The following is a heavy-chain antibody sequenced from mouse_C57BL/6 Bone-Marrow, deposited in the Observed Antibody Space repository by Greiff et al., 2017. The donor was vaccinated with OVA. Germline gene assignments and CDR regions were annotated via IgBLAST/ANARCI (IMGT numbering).Heavy chain of an antibody. CDR2: IYPGDGDT. J-gene: IGHJ4*01. CDR3: AREEGYYRRAMDY. CDR1: GYAFSSSW. D-gene: IGHD2-3*01. V-gene: IGHV1-82*01. Sequence: QVQLQQSGPELVKPGASVKISCKASGYAFSSSWLNWVKQRPGKGLEWIGRIYPGDGDTNYNGKFKGKATLTADKSSSTAYMQLSSLTSEDSAVYFCAREEGYYRRAMDYWGQGTSVTVSS.